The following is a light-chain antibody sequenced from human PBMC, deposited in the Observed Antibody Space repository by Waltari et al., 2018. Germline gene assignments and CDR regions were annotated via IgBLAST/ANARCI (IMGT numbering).Light chain of an antibody. J-gene: IGKJ4*01. CDR2: ASS. CDR3: QQSYDNPLT. CDR1: QSISTS. Sequence: DIQMIQSPSSLYASVGDRVTITCRASQSISTSVNWYQQKPGKAPRLLVYASSGLQSGVPSKFSGGGFGTNFTLTITSLEPEDFATYYCQQSYDNPLTFGGGTRVESK. V-gene: IGKV1-39*01.